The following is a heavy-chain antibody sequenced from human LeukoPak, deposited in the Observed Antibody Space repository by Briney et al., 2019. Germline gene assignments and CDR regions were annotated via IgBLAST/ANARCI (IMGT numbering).Heavy chain of an antibody. CDR3: ANWAGTPAGYFSGPLDY. Sequence: ASVKVSCKASGGTFSSYAISWMRRAPGQGLEWMGGIIPIFGTANYAQKFQGRVTITRDTSASTAYMELSSLTSEDTAVYYCANWAGTPAGYFSGPLDYWGQGTLVTVSS. J-gene: IGHJ4*02. CDR2: IIPIFGTA. D-gene: IGHD6-19*01. V-gene: IGHV1-69*05. CDR1: GGTFSSYA.